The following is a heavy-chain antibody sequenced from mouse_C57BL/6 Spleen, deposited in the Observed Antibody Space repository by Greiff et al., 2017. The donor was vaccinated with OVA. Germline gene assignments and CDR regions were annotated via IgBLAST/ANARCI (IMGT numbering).Heavy chain of an antibody. J-gene: IGHJ4*01. Sequence: EVQLQESGPSLVRPSQTLSLTCTVTGFSINSDCYWIWIRQFPGNKLEYIGYTFYSGITYYNPSLERRTYITRDTSKNQFSLKLSSVTTEDTATYDCARGAQAFYAMDYWGQGTSVTVSS. CDR2: TFYSGIT. V-gene: IGHV3-3*01. D-gene: IGHD3-2*02. CDR3: ARGAQAFYAMDY. CDR1: GFSINSDCY.